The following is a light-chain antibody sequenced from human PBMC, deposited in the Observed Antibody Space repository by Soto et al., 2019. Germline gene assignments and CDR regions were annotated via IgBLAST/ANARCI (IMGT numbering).Light chain of an antibody. V-gene: IGKV1D-16*01. J-gene: IGKJ1*01. CDR1: QGISSW. CDR2: SAS. CDR3: QQDNRDLGT. Sequence: PMAQSPSFLSASVGCRCTITFLASQGISSWLAWYQQKPGKAPKILIHSASTLESGVPSRFSGSGSGTEFTLTISSLQPDDFATYYCQQDNRDLGTLGQGTKV.